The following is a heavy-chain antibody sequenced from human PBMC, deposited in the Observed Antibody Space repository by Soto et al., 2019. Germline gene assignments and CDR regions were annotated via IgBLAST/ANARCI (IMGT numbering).Heavy chain of an antibody. Sequence: GGSLRLSCAASGFTFDDYAMHWVRQAPGKGLEWVSGISWNSGSIGYADSVKGRFTISRDNAKNSLYLQMNSLRAEDTALYYCAKDRPPGGYSYGFVLDYWGQGTLVTVSS. CDR1: GFTFDDYA. D-gene: IGHD5-18*01. CDR2: ISWNSGSI. CDR3: AKDRPPGGYSYGFVLDY. V-gene: IGHV3-9*01. J-gene: IGHJ4*02.